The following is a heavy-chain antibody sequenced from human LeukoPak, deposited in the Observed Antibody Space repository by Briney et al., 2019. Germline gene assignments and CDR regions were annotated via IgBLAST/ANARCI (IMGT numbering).Heavy chain of an antibody. CDR2: IYYSGST. D-gene: IGHD2-2*01. CDR1: GGSISSRSYY. CDR3: ARVLPAAMAFDY. J-gene: IGHJ4*02. Sequence: SETLSLTCTVSGGSISSRSYYWGWIRQPPGKGLEWIGSIYYSGSTYYNPSLKSRVTISVDTSKNQFSLKLSSVTAADTAVYYCARVLPAAMAFDYWGQGTLVTVSS. V-gene: IGHV4-39*07.